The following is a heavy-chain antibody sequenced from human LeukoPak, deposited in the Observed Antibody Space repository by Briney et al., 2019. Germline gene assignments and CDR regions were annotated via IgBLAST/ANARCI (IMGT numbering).Heavy chain of an antibody. D-gene: IGHD3-10*01. V-gene: IGHV4-39*01. CDR3: ARQRGGSGSYYRYIVFDY. Sequence: SETLSLTCTVSGGSVSSSIYYWGWFRQPPGKGLEWIGSIYYSGSIYFNPSLKSRLTIAVDTSQNQFPLRLTSVTAADTAVYYCARQRGGSGSYYRYIVFDYWGQGTLVTVSS. CDR2: IYYSGSI. CDR1: GGSVSSSIYY. J-gene: IGHJ4*02.